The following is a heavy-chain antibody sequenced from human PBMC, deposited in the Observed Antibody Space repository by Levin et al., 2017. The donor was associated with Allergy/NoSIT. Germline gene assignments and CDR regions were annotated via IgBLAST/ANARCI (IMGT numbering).Heavy chain of an antibody. CDR1: GYTFTSYD. CDR3: ARGEGSSWGTWGY. D-gene: IGHD6-13*01. CDR2: MNPNSGNT. Sequence: VASVKVSCKASGYTFTSYDITWVRQATGQGPEWMGRMNPNSGNTGYAEKFQGRVTMTRNTSISTAYMELSSLRSDDTAVYYCARGEGSSWGTWGYWGQGTLVTVSS. J-gene: IGHJ4*02. V-gene: IGHV1-8*01.